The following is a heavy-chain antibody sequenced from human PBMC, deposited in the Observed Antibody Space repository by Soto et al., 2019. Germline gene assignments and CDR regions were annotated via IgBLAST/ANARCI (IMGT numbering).Heavy chain of an antibody. CDR1: GGSFSGYY. V-gene: IGHV4-34*01. CDR2: INHSGST. Sequence: PSETLSLTCAVYGGSFSGYYWSWIRQPPGKGLEWIGEINHSGSTNYNPSLKSRVTISVDTSKNQFSLKLSSVTAADTAVYYCARQNYYGSGSYSQPFDYWGQGTLVNVSS. J-gene: IGHJ4*02. CDR3: ARQNYYGSGSYSQPFDY. D-gene: IGHD3-10*01.